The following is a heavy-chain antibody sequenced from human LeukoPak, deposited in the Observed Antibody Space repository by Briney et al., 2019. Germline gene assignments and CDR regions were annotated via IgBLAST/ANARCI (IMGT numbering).Heavy chain of an antibody. CDR1: GFTFSSYG. Sequence: GGSLRLSCAASGFTFSSYGMHWVRQAPGKGLEWVAVIWYDGSNKYYADSVKGRFTISRDNSKNTLYLQMNGLRAEDTAVYYCAKDARASSTSCNFDYWGQGTLVTVSS. CDR3: AKDARASSTSCNFDY. CDR2: IWYDGSNK. D-gene: IGHD2-2*01. V-gene: IGHV3-33*06. J-gene: IGHJ4*02.